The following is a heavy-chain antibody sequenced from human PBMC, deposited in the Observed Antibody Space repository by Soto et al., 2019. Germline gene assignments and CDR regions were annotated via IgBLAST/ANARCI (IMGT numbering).Heavy chain of an antibody. J-gene: IGHJ4*02. V-gene: IGHV4-4*02. CDR1: GGSISSSNW. Sequence: QVQLQESGPGLVKPSGTLSLTCAVSGGSISSSNWWSWVRQPPGKGPEWIGESYHSGSTNYNPSLKRRVTISVDKSKNQFSLKLSSVTAADTAVYYCARTVSSSLFVSGYFFDYWGQGTLVTVSS. CDR3: ARTVSSSLFVSGYFFDY. CDR2: SYHSGST. D-gene: IGHD3-3*01.